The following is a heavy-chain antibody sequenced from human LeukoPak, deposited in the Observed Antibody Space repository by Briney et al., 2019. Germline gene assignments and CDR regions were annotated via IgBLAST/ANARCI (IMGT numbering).Heavy chain of an antibody. D-gene: IGHD6-13*01. V-gene: IGHV1-2*06. J-gene: IGHJ4*02. CDR1: GYTFTGYY. CDR2: INPNSGGT. Sequence: ASVKVSCEASGYTFTGYYMHWVRQAPGQGLEWMGRINPNSGGTNYAQKFQGRVTMTRDTSISTAYMELSRLRSDDTAVYYCARDRIKYSSSSLGGYWGQGTLVTVSS. CDR3: ARDRIKYSSSSLGGY.